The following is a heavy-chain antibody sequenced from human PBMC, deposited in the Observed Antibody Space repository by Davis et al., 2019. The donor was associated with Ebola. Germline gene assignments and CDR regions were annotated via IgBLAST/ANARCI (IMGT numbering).Heavy chain of an antibody. J-gene: IGHJ3*02. V-gene: IGHV3-30*03. CDR1: GFTLSNYD. Sequence: GESLKISCALSGFTLSNYDMHWVRQAPGKGLEWVAVISYDGSHNFYADSVKDRFTVSRDDSKNTLYLQMNSLRVDDAALYYCAGNYAKSAFDMWGPGTMVTVSS. CDR3: AGNYAKSAFDM. D-gene: IGHD3-16*01. CDR2: ISYDGSHN.